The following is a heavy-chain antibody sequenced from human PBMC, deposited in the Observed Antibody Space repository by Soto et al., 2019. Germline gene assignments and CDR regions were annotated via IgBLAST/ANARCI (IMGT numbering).Heavy chain of an antibody. Sequence: QVQLVQSGAEVKKPGASVKVSCKASGYTFTSYGISWVRQAPGQGLEWMGWISAYNGNTKYAQKFQGRVTMTTDTSTSTANMEVRSLRSDDTAVYYCARDAPSGLNDYWGQGTLVTVSS. J-gene: IGHJ4*02. V-gene: IGHV1-18*01. CDR1: GYTFTSYG. CDR2: ISAYNGNT. CDR3: ARDAPSGLNDY.